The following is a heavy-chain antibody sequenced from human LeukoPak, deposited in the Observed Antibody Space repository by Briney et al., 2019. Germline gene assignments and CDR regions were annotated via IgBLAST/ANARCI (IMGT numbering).Heavy chain of an antibody. CDR3: AKDTGSGSSD. CDR2: ISWDGGST. J-gene: IGHJ4*02. V-gene: IGHV3-43*01. CDR1: GFTFDDYT. D-gene: IGHD3-10*01. Sequence: GGSLRLSCAASGFTFDDYTMHWVCQAPGKGLEWVSLISWDGGSTYYADSVKGRFTISRDNSKNSLYLQMNSLRTEDTALYYCAKDTGSGSSDWGQGTLVTVSS.